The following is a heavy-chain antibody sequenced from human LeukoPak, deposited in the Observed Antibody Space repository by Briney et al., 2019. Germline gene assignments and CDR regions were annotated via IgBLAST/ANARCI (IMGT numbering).Heavy chain of an antibody. CDR3: TSKLAMVRGNYYYGMDV. D-gene: IGHD3-10*01. V-gene: IGHV3-73*01. CDR2: IRSKANSYAT. Sequence: GGSLRLSCAASGFTFSSYDMHWVRQASGKGLEWVGRIRSKANSYATAYAAPVKGRFTISRDDSKNTAYLQMNSLKTEDTAVYYCTSKLAMVRGNYYYGMDVWGQGTTVTVSS. CDR1: GFTFSSYD. J-gene: IGHJ6*02.